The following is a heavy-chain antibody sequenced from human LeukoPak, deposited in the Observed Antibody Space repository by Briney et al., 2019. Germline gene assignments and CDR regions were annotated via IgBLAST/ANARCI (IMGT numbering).Heavy chain of an antibody. CDR1: GYTFTSYG. CDR2: ISAYNGNT. CDR3: ARVIVVVPAAIQPEFDY. D-gene: IGHD2-2*01. Sequence: GASVKVSCKASGYTFTSYGISWVRQAPGHGLEWMGWISAYNGNTNYAQKLQGRVTMTTDTSTSTAYMELRSLRSDDTAVYYCARVIVVVPAAIQPEFDYWGQGTLVTVSS. J-gene: IGHJ4*02. V-gene: IGHV1-18*01.